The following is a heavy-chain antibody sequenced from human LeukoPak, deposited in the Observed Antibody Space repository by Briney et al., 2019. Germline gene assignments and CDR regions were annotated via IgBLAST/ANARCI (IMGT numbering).Heavy chain of an antibody. CDR1: GFIFSSYG. CDR2: ISYDGSNK. D-gene: IGHD6-13*01. J-gene: IGHJ4*02. V-gene: IGHV3-30*03. Sequence: GGSLRLSCAASGFIFSSYGMHWVRQAPGKGLEWVTVISYDGSNKYYADSVKGRFTISRDNSKNTLYLQMNSLRAEDTAIYYCARQSSGIAATDKIDYWGQGALVTVSS. CDR3: ARQSSGIAATDKIDY.